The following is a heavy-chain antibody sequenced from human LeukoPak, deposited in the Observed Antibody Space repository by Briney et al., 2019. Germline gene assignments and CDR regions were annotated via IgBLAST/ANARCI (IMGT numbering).Heavy chain of an antibody. Sequence: GRSLRLSCAASGFTLSNYGMHWVRQAPGNGLEWVAVISYDGGKKYNADSVKGRFTISRDNSKNTLYLQMNSLRAEDTAVYYCARDGTWSVDYWGQGALVTVSS. D-gene: IGHD1/OR15-1a*01. CDR2: ISYDGGKK. J-gene: IGHJ4*02. CDR3: ARDGTWSVDY. CDR1: GFTLSNYG. V-gene: IGHV3-30*03.